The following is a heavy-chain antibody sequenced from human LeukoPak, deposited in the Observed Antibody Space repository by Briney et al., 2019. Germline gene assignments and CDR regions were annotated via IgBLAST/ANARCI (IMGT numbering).Heavy chain of an antibody. CDR3: AKDHASGWYFDY. V-gene: IGHV3-64*04. J-gene: IGHJ4*02. CDR1: GFIFNNYP. D-gene: IGHD6-19*01. Sequence: GGSLRLSCSASGFIFNNYPMQWVRQAAGKGLDYISAISSDGGTTYYADSVKGRFTISRDNSKNTLYLQMNSLRAEDTAVYYCAKDHASGWYFDYWGQGTLVTVSS. CDR2: ISSDGGTT.